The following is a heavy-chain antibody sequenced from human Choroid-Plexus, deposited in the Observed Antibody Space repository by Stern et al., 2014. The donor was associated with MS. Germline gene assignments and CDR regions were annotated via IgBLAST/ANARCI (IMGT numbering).Heavy chain of an antibody. V-gene: IGHV3-30*18. J-gene: IGHJ5*02. CDR2: VSYDGSNK. CDR1: GFTFGSCA. CDR3: AKDRQYLTYFFDH. D-gene: IGHD2/OR15-2a*01. Sequence: QVQLEESGGGVVQPGRPLRLSCVASGFTFGSCAMHWVRQAPGKGLAWVAAVSYDGSNKYYADSVKGRFTISRDNSQNTLYMQMSSLRPEDTAVYYCAKDRQYLTYFFDHWGQGSLVTVSS.